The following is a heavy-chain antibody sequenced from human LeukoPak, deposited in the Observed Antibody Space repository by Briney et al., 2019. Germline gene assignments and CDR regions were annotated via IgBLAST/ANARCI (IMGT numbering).Heavy chain of an antibody. Sequence: PGGSLRLSCAASGFTFSSYAMHWVRQAPGKGLEWVAVMSYDGSNKYYADSVKGRFTISRDNSKNTLYLQMNSLRAEDTAVYYCARDEYGSGSYSQSTDAFDIWGQGTMVTVSS. CDR2: MSYDGSNK. CDR3: ARDEYGSGSYSQSTDAFDI. J-gene: IGHJ3*02. CDR1: GFTFSSYA. V-gene: IGHV3-30*04. D-gene: IGHD3-10*01.